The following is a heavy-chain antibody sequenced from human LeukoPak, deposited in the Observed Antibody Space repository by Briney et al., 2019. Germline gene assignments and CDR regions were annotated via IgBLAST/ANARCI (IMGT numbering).Heavy chain of an antibody. Sequence: GGSLRLSCAASGFTFDDYTMHWVRQAPGKGLEWVSLISWDGGSTYYADSVKGRFTISRDNSKNSLYLQMNSLRTEDTALYYCAKDTYGSGVPSFDYWGQGTLVTVSS. CDR1: GFTFDDYT. V-gene: IGHV3-43*01. J-gene: IGHJ4*02. CDR3: AKDTYGSGVPSFDY. CDR2: ISWDGGST. D-gene: IGHD3-10*01.